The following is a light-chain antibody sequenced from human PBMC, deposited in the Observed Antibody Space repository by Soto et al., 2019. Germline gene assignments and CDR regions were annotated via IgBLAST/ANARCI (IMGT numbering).Light chain of an antibody. Sequence: ELVLTQSPGTLSLSPGESATLSCRASQPVSSNFLAWYQQKPGQAPRLLIYGVSSRASGIPDRFFGSGSGTDFTLTINRLEPEDFAVYNCQQYANSPITFGQGTRLEIK. V-gene: IGKV3-20*01. J-gene: IGKJ5*01. CDR1: QPVSSNF. CDR2: GVS. CDR3: QQYANSPIT.